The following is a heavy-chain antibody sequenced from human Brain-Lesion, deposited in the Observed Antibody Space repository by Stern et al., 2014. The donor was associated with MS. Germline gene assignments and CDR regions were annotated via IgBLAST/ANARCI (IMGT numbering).Heavy chain of an antibody. V-gene: IGHV4-61*02. CDR3: ARDKEDTNMAFRYFDN. Sequence: QLQLQESGPGLVKPSQTLSLTCTVSGGSVGSGSYDWSWIRQPAGKGLEWIGRIYTTGSTYYNPSLKSPVSLSIDTSKTPFSLKLTSVTAADTAVYYCARDKEDTNMAFRYFDNWGQGTLVTVSS. CDR2: IYTTGST. J-gene: IGHJ4*02. D-gene: IGHD5-18*01. CDR1: GGSVGSGSYD.